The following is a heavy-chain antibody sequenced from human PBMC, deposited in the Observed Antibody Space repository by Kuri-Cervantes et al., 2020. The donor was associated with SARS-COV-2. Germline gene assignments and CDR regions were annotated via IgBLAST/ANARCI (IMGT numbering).Heavy chain of an antibody. CDR2: ISYDGSNK. V-gene: IGHV3-30-3*01. J-gene: IGHJ4*02. Sequence: GESLKISCAASGFTFSSYAMHWVHQAPGKGLEWVAVISYDGSNKYYADSVKGRFTISRDNSKNTLYLQMNSLRAEDTAVYHCAREGWELLDYWGQGTLVTVSS. D-gene: IGHD1-26*01. CDR1: GFTFSSYA. CDR3: AREGWELLDY.